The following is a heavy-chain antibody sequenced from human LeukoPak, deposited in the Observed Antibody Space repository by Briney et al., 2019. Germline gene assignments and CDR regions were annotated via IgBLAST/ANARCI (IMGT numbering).Heavy chain of an antibody. Sequence: GGSLRLSCAASGFTFSNAWMTWVRQAPGKGLEWVGRIKSKTDGGTTDYAAPVKGRFTISRDDSKNTQYLQMNRLKTEDTAVYYCTTAVAAAGRYYYYSGMDVWGQGTTVTVSS. CDR3: TTAVAAAGRYYYYSGMDV. J-gene: IGHJ6*02. V-gene: IGHV3-15*01. CDR2: IKSKTDGGTT. D-gene: IGHD6-13*01. CDR1: GFTFSNAW.